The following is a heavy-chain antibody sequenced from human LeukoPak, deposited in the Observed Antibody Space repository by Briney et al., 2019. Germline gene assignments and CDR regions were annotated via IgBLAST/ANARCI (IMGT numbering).Heavy chain of an antibody. J-gene: IGHJ2*01. D-gene: IGHD7-27*01. CDR3: ARQTGDLHLFDL. V-gene: IGHV4-39*07. Sequence: SETLSLTCTVSGGSISSRSYYWGWIRQPPGKGLEWIGSIYYKGNTYLNPSLKSRVTISEDTSKNQFSLKLNSVTAADTAVYYCARQTGDLHLFDLWGRGTLVTVSS. CDR2: IYYKGNT. CDR1: GGSISSRSYY.